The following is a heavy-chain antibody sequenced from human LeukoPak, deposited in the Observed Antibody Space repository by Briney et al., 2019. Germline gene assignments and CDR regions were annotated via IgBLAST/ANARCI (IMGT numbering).Heavy chain of an antibody. V-gene: IGHV3-66*01. CDR2: IYSGGNT. J-gene: IGHJ5*02. Sequence: GGSLRLSCAASGFTVSNKYMSWVRQAPGKGLEWVSVIYSGGNTYYADSVKGRFTISRDNSENTVYLQMNSPRGEDTAVYYCARITVTQFDPWGQGTLVTVSS. CDR3: ARITVTQFDP. CDR1: GFTVSNKY. D-gene: IGHD4-11*01.